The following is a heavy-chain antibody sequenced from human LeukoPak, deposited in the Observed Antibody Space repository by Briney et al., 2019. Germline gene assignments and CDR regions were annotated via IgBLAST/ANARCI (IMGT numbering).Heavy chain of an antibody. CDR3: AKGKIVATHYYYCGMDV. CDR1: GFTFSSYA. D-gene: IGHD5-12*01. CDR2: ISYDGSNK. J-gene: IGHJ6*02. Sequence: GGSLRLSCAASGFTFSSYAMHWVRQAPGKGLEWVAVISYDGSNKYYADSVKGRFTISRDNSKNTLYLQMNSLRAEDTAVYYCAKGKIVATHYYYCGMDVWGQGTTVTVSS. V-gene: IGHV3-30-3*01.